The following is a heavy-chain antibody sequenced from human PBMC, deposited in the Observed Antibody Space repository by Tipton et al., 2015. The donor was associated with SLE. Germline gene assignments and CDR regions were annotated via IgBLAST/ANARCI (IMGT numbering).Heavy chain of an antibody. J-gene: IGHJ6*02. Sequence: TLSLTCTVSGGSISSSYWTWIRQPPGKGLEWIGYIYDSGNTNYNPSLRSRVTISVDTSKNQFSLKLRSVTAADTAVYYCAREELGGMDVWGQGTTVTVSS. CDR3: AREELGGMDV. V-gene: IGHV4-59*01. D-gene: IGHD1-26*01. CDR2: IYDSGNT. CDR1: GGSISSSY.